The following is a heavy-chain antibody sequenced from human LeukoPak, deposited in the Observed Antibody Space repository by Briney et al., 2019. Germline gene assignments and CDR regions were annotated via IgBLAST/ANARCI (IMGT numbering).Heavy chain of an antibody. V-gene: IGHV3-23*01. CDR2: ITGSGGNT. Sequence: PGASLRLSCAASGFTFSNYAMSWVRQAPGKGLEWVSAITGSGGNTYYADSVKGRFTISRDNSKNTVFLQMNSLRAEDTAVYYCARADDGSYEYYFDYWGQGTLVTVSS. CDR3: ARADDGSYEYYFDY. CDR1: GFTFSNYA. D-gene: IGHD1-26*01. J-gene: IGHJ4*02.